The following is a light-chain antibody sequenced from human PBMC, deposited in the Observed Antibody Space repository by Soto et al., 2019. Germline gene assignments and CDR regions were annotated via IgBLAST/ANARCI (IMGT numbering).Light chain of an antibody. CDR2: GAS. CDR3: QQYGTSPWT. J-gene: IGKJ1*01. V-gene: IGKV3-20*01. Sequence: EIVLTHSPGTLSLSPCERATLSFSASQSVSSTSLGWYQQKPGQAPRLLIYGASSRATGIPDRFSGSGSGTDFSLTISRLEPEDFAVYYCQQYGTSPWTFGQGTKVDI. CDR1: QSVSSTS.